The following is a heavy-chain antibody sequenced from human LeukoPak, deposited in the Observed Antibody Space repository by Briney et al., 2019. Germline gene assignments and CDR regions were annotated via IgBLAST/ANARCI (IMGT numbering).Heavy chain of an antibody. J-gene: IGHJ4*02. V-gene: IGHV3-11*06. D-gene: IGHD6-19*01. CDR2: ISSSSSYT. CDR3: ARAAVASDY. Sequence: PGGSLRLSCAASGFTFSDYYMSWIRQAPGKGLEWVSYISSSSSYTNYADSVKGRFTISRDNAKNSLCLQMNSLRAEDTAVYYCARAAVASDYWGQGTLVTVSS. CDR1: GFTFSDYY.